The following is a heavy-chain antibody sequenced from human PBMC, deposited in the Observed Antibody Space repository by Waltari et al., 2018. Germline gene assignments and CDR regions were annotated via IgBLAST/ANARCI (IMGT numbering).Heavy chain of an antibody. CDR1: GFTFSSYG. Sequence: QVQLVESGGGVVQPGRSLRLSCAASGFTFSSYGMHWVRQAPGKGLGWVAVISYDGSNKYYADSVKGRFTISRDNSKNTLYLQMNSLRAEDTAVYYCAKDRRNYYDSSGYYDYWGQGTLVTVSS. J-gene: IGHJ4*02. V-gene: IGHV3-30*18. D-gene: IGHD3-22*01. CDR3: AKDRRNYYDSSGYYDY. CDR2: ISYDGSNK.